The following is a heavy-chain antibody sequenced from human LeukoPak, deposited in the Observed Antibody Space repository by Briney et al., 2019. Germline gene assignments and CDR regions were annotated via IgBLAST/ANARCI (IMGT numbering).Heavy chain of an antibody. J-gene: IGHJ4*02. CDR3: ARHNYDSSGFLKY. CDR1: GGSFSSSSYY. CDR2: IYYSGST. D-gene: IGHD3-22*01. V-gene: IGHV4-39*01. Sequence: PWETLSLTCTVSGGSFSSSSYYWGWIRQPPGKGLEWIGSIYYSGSTYYNPSLKSRVTISVDTSKNQFSLKLSSVTAADTAVYFCARHNYDSSGFLKYWGQGTLVPVSS.